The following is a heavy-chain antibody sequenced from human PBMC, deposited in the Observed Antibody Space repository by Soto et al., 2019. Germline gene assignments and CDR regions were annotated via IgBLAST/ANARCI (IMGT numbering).Heavy chain of an antibody. D-gene: IGHD2-15*01. V-gene: IGHV1-69*13. Sequence: SVKVSCKASGGTFSSYAISWVRQAPGQGLEWMGGIIPIFGTANYAQKFQGRVTITADESTSTAYMELSSLRSEDTAMYYCARDLIVVNRYYYGMDVWGQGTTVTVSS. CDR3: ARDLIVVNRYYYGMDV. J-gene: IGHJ6*02. CDR1: GGTFSSYA. CDR2: IIPIFGTA.